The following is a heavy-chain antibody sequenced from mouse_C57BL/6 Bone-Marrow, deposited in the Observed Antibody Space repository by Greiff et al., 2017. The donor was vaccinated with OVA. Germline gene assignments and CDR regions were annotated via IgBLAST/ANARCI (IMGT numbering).Heavy chain of an antibody. D-gene: IGHD2-4*01. CDR1: GYTFTDYY. CDR2: IYPGSGNT. Sequence: QVQLQQSGAELVRPGASVKLSCKASGYTFTDYYINWVKQRPGQGLEWIARIYPGSGNTYYNEKFKGKATLTAEKSSSTAYMQLSSLTSEDSAVYFCARRRLRTAFFDYWGQGTTLTVSS. V-gene: IGHV1-76*01. CDR3: ARRRLRTAFFDY. J-gene: IGHJ2*01.